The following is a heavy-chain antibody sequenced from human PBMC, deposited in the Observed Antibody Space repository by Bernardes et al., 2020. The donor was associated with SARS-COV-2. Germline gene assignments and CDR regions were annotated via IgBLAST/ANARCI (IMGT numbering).Heavy chain of an antibody. Sequence: GGSLRLSCAVSGSTFSDYSMNWVRQAPGKGLEWVSTISSTGRYTQYADSLKGRLTISRYNPKNPLYMKMNSLRADDTAVYYCARDGSELVSTNDYAMDVWGQGTTVTVSS. CDR1: GSTFSDYS. J-gene: IGHJ6*02. CDR2: ISSTGRYT. D-gene: IGHD6-13*01. CDR3: ARDGSELVSTNDYAMDV. V-gene: IGHV3-21*01.